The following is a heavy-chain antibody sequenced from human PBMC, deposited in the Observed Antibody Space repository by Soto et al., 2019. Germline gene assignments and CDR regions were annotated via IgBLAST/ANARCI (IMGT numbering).Heavy chain of an antibody. CDR3: ARESGSITVRGPSDI. J-gene: IGHJ3*02. CDR1: GGSISTNNW. CDR2: IYHGRST. Sequence: QVQLQESSPGLVKPSGTLSLTCSVSGGSISTNNWWSWVRQSPGKGLEWIGEIYHGRSTNYNPSLMNRITISIDESRNHFSLRLKSVTAADTAIYYCARESGSITVRGPSDIWGQGTLVIVSS. V-gene: IGHV4-4*02. D-gene: IGHD3-16*01.